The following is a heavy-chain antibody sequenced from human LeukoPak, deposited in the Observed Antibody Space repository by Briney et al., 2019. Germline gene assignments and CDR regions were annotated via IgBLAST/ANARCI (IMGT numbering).Heavy chain of an antibody. CDR2: ISWNSGSI. CDR3: AKDKYSSGWYGYWYFDL. V-gene: IGHV3-9*01. Sequence: GGSLRLSCAASGFTFDDYAMHWVRQAPGKGLEWVSGISWNSGSIGYADSVKGRFTISRDNAKNSLYLQMNSLRAEDTALYYCAKDKYSSGWYGYWYFDLWGRGTLVTVSS. J-gene: IGHJ2*01. CDR1: GFTFDDYA. D-gene: IGHD6-19*01.